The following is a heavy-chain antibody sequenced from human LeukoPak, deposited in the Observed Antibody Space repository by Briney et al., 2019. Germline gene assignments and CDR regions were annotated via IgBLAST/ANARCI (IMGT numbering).Heavy chain of an antibody. CDR2: INHSGST. V-gene: IGHV4-34*01. CDR1: GGSISSYY. J-gene: IGHJ4*02. Sequence: PSETLSLTCTVSGGSISSYYWSWIRQPPGKGLEWSGEINHSGSTNYNPSLKNRVTISVDKSKNQFSLKLSSVTAADTAVYYCARRTTVTIPFGYWGQGTLVTVSP. CDR3: ARRTTVTIPFGY. D-gene: IGHD4-11*01.